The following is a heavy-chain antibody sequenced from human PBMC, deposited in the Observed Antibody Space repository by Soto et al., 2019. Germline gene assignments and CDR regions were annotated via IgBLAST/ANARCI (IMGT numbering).Heavy chain of an antibody. V-gene: IGHV4-39*01. CDR2: IYYSGST. J-gene: IGHJ3*02. D-gene: IGHD2-8*01. Sequence: PSETLSLTCTVSGGSISSSSYYWGWIRQPPGKGLEWIGSIYYSGSTYYNPSLKSRVTISVDTSKNQFSLKLSSVTAADTAVYYCARQNGPSDAFDIWGQGTMVTVSS. CDR3: ARQNGPSDAFDI. CDR1: GGSISSSSYY.